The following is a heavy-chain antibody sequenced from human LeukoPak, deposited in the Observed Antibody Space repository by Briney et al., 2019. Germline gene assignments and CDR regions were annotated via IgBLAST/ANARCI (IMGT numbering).Heavy chain of an antibody. V-gene: IGHV3-7*05. Sequence: SGGSLRLSCAASGFTFSNYCMNWVRQAPGKGREWVANIKQDGSEKYYVDSVKGRFIISRRNAKNSLYLQMNSLRAEDTAIYYCARGLDYWGQGTLVTVSS. CDR2: IKQDGSEK. J-gene: IGHJ4*02. D-gene: IGHD2-21*02. CDR1: GFTFSNYC. CDR3: ARGLDY.